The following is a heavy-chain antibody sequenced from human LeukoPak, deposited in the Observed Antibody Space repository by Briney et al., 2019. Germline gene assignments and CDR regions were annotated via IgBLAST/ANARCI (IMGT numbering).Heavy chain of an antibody. CDR3: VRAFGGYDSQRFYYNMDV. D-gene: IGHD5-12*01. Sequence: GGSLRLSCAASGFIFSNYYLNWVRQAPGKGLEWVSCIHGSASYNYCADSVKGRFTVSRDSAKNSLYLEMSSLRVEDTAVYYCVRAFGGYDSQRFYYNMDVWGKGTTVTVS. V-gene: IGHV3-21*06. CDR2: IHGSASYN. J-gene: IGHJ6*03. CDR1: GFIFSNYY.